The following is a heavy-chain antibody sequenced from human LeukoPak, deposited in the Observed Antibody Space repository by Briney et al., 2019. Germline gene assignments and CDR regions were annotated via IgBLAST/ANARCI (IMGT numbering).Heavy chain of an antibody. D-gene: IGHD3/OR15-3a*01. CDR3: ARDLRTDSSFSPFDY. Sequence: PGGSLRLSCAASGFTLSSYWMSWVRQAPGKGLEWVANINQDVSEINYVDSEKGRFTISRDNGKNSLYLQMNSLRAEDTAVYYCARDLRTDSSFSPFDYWGQGTLVTVSS. CDR1: GFTLSSYW. CDR2: INQDVSEI. V-gene: IGHV3-7*01. J-gene: IGHJ4*02.